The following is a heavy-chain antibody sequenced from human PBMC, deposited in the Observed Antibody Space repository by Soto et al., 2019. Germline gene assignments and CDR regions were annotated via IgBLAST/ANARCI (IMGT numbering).Heavy chain of an antibody. Sequence: EVQLVESGGGLVQPGGSLRLSCAASGFTFSSYWMHWVRQAPGKGLVWVSRIKTDGSSTTYADSVKGRLTISRDNAKNSVHRQMTSLRAEDTAVYYCASGAAYSYYVDYWGQGTLVPVSS. V-gene: IGHV3-74*01. CDR2: IKTDGSST. CDR3: ASGAAYSYYVDY. CDR1: GFTFSSYW. J-gene: IGHJ4*02. D-gene: IGHD2-15*01.